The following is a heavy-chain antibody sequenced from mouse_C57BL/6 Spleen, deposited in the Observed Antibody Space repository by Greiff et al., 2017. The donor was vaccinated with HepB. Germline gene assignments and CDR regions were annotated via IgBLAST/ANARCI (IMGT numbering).Heavy chain of an antibody. V-gene: IGHV1-82*01. Sequence: VQLQQSGPELVKPGASVKISCKASGYAFSSSWMNWVKQRPGKGLEWIGRIYPGDGDTNYNGKFKGKATLTADKSSSTAYMQLSSLTSEDSAVYFCARSHYYGSSYDAMDYWGQGTSVTVSS. CDR1: GYAFSSSW. CDR2: IYPGDGDT. CDR3: ARSHYYGSSYDAMDY. J-gene: IGHJ4*01. D-gene: IGHD1-1*01.